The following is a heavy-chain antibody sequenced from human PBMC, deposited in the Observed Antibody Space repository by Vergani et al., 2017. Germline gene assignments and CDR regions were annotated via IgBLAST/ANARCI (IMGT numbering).Heavy chain of an antibody. CDR1: GFSLSTSGMC. CDR3: ARIKSSSWSRGGGMDV. D-gene: IGHD6-13*01. CDR2: IDWDDDK. V-gene: IGHV2-70*15. J-gene: IGHJ6*02. Sequence: QVTLRESGPALVKPTQTLTLTCTFSGFSLSTSGMCVSWIRQPPGKALEWLARIDWDDDKYYSTSLKTRLTISKDTSKNQVVLTMTNMDPVDTATYYCARIKSSSWSRGGGMDVWGQGTTVTVSS.